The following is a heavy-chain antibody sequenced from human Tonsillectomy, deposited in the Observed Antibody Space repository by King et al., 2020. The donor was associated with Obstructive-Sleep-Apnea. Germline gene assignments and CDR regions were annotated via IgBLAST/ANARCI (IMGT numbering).Heavy chain of an antibody. D-gene: IGHD3-3*01. CDR1: GGSISSYY. CDR3: ARAQGFLEYYGMDV. CDR2: IYYSGST. V-gene: IGHV4-59*01. Sequence: QLQESGPGLVKPSETLSLTCTVSGGSISSYYWSWIRQPPGKGLEWIGYIYYSGSTNYNPSLKSRVTISVDTSKNQFSLKLSSVTAADTAVYYCARAQGFLEYYGMDVWGQGTTVTVSS. J-gene: IGHJ6*02.